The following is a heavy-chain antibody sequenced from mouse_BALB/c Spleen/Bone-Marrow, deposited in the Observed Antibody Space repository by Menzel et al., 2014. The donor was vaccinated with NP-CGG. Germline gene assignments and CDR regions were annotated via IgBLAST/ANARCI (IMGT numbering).Heavy chain of an antibody. CDR3: ASYRGAY. CDR2: INPSNGRT. Sequence: QVQLQQSGAELVKPGASVKLSCKASGYTFTSYWMHWVKQRPEQGLEWIGEINPSNGRTNYNEKFKIKATLTVDKSSSTAYMQLSSLTSEDSAVYYCASYRGAYWGQGTLVTVSA. D-gene: IGHD2-12*01. V-gene: IGHV1S81*02. J-gene: IGHJ3*01. CDR1: GYTFTSYW.